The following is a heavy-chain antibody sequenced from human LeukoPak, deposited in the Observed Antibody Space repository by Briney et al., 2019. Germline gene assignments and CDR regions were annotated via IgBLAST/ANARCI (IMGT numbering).Heavy chain of an antibody. CDR3: ATHSSWYFDY. CDR1: GFTFSSYS. V-gene: IGHV3-21*01. D-gene: IGHD6-13*01. Sequence: GGSPRLSCAASGFTFSSYSMNWVRQAPGKGLEWVSSISSSRSYIYYADSVKGRFTISRDNAKNSLYLQMNSLRAEDTAVYYCATHSSWYFDYWGQGALVTVSS. J-gene: IGHJ4*02. CDR2: ISSSRSYI.